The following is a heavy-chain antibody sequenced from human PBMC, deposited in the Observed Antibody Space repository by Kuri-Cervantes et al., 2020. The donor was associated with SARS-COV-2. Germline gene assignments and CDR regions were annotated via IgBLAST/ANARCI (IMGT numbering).Heavy chain of an antibody. D-gene: IGHD1-1*01. CDR1: GFTFSGHW. Sequence: GESLMISWAASGFTFSGHWIHWVRQAPGKELVWVSRINPDGSYTNNADYVKGRFTLSRDNAKNMLFLQMHSLRAEDTAVYYCVRDGDHWNFDYWGHGTPVTVSS. CDR3: VRDGDHWNFDY. J-gene: IGHJ4*01. V-gene: IGHV3-74*01. CDR2: INPDGSYT.